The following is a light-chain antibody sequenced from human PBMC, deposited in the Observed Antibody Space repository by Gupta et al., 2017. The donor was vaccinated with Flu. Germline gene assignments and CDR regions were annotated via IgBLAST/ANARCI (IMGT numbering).Light chain of an antibody. CDR3: CSFAGGFYV. CDR1: SSDIGGYNY. Sequence: QSVTVSCTGTSSDIGGYNYVSWYQQHPGKALKLMIYDVIKRPSGVPDRFSGSKSGNTATLTISGLQAEDEADYYCCSFAGGFYVFGTGTKVTVL. CDR2: DVI. J-gene: IGLJ1*01. V-gene: IGLV2-11*01.